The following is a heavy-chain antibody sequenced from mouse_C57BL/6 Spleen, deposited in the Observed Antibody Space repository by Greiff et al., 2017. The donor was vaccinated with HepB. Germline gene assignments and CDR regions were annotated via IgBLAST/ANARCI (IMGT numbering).Heavy chain of an antibody. CDR3: ARGGPYYGSSYGFAY. J-gene: IGHJ3*01. D-gene: IGHD1-1*01. V-gene: IGHV1-55*01. Sequence: QVQLKQPGAELVKPGASVKMSCKASGYTFTSYWITWVKQRPGQGLEWIGDIYPGSGSTNYNEKFKSKATLTVDTSSSTAYMQLSSLTSEDSAVYYCARGGPYYGSSYGFAYWGQGTLVTVSA. CDR2: IYPGSGST. CDR1: GYTFTSYW.